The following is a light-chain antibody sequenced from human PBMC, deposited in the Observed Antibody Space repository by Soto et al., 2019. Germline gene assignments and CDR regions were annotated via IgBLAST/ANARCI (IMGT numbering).Light chain of an antibody. Sequence: DLQMTQSPSSVSASVGDRVTITCRASEYISSWLAWYQVKPGKAPKRLIFDASTLESGVPSRFRGNKSGTEFTLTISSLQPEDFATYYCQQANSFPLTFGGGTKVEIK. V-gene: IGKV1-12*01. CDR3: QQANSFPLT. J-gene: IGKJ4*01. CDR2: DAS. CDR1: EYISSW.